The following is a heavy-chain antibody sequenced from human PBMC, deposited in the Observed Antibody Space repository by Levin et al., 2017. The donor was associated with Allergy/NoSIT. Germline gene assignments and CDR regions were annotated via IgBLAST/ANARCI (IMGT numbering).Heavy chain of an antibody. D-gene: IGHD2-2*01. CDR1: GGTFATDT. Sequence: EASVKVSCKTSGGTFATDTVSWVRQAPGRGLEWMGRIIPAYDIRNYAQKFQGRVTITADTSTNTAYMELNSLRSEDTAVYYCARGKGGCTSVTCYVAFDYWGQGTLVTVSS. V-gene: IGHV1-69*02. CDR2: IIPAYDIR. J-gene: IGHJ4*02. CDR3: ARGKGGCTSVTCYVAFDY.